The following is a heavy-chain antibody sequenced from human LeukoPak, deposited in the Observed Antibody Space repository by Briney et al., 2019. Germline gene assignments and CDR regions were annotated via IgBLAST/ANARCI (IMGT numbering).Heavy chain of an antibody. CDR1: VGSFSGYY. CDR3: ARELYDYGSGSPRSGMDV. Sequence: SETLSLTCAVYVGSFSGYYWSWIRPPPGKGLEWIGEIYHSGSTNYNPSLKSRVTISVATSKNQFSVMLRSVTAADTAVYYCARELYDYGSGSPRSGMDVWGKGTTVTVSS. D-gene: IGHD3-10*01. CDR2: IYHSGST. V-gene: IGHV4-34*01. J-gene: IGHJ6*04.